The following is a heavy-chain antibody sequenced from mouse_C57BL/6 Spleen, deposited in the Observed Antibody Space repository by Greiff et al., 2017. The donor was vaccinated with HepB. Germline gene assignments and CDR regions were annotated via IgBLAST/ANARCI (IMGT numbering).Heavy chain of an antibody. J-gene: IGHJ4*01. CDR2: ISDGGSYT. V-gene: IGHV5-4*01. Sequence: EVKVVESGGGLVKPGGSLKLSCAASGFTFSSYAMSWVRQTPEKRLEWVATISDGGSYTYYPDNVKGRFTISRDNAKNNLYLQMSHLKSEDTAMYYCARDEDLLLRPYWGQGTSVTVSS. D-gene: IGHD1-1*01. CDR3: ARDEDLLLRPY. CDR1: GFTFSSYA.